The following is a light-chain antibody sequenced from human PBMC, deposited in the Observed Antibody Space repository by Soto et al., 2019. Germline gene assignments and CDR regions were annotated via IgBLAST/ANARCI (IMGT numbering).Light chain of an antibody. CDR2: GVS. CDR1: SSDFGGYNY. J-gene: IGLJ1*01. Sequence: QSALTQPASVSGSPGQSITISCTGASSDFGGYNYVSWYQHHPGKAPKLMIYGVSNRPSGVSNRFSGSKSGNTASLTISGLQAEDEADYYCSSYTSGSTLIYVFGPGTKLTVL. V-gene: IGLV2-14*03. CDR3: SSYTSGSTLIYV.